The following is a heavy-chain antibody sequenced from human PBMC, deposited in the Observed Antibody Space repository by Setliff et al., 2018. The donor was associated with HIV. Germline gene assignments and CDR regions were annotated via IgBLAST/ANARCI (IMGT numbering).Heavy chain of an antibody. J-gene: IGHJ4*02. CDR2: DYTTGSA. D-gene: IGHD6-19*01. CDR1: GASFIRSRYY. Sequence: TLSLTCTVSGASFIRSRYYWSWIRQPAGKGLEWIGHDYTTGSASYNPSLESRVTILEALSKNQFSLNLDSVTAADTAVYFCARALAGGSGWNYFDLWGPGTLVTVSS. CDR3: ARALAGGSGWNYFDL. V-gene: IGHV4-61*09.